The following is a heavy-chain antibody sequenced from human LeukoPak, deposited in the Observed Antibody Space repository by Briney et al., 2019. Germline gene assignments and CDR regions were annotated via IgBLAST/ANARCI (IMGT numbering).Heavy chain of an antibody. J-gene: IGHJ6*02. CDR2: IYYSGST. Sequence: SETLSLTCTVSGGSISSYYWSWIRQPPGKGLEWIGYIYYSGSTNYNPSLKSRVTISVDTSKNQLSLKLSSVTAADTAVYYCARVMMVRGVTPNYYYYGMDVWGQGTTVTVSS. D-gene: IGHD3-10*01. CDR1: GGSISSYY. CDR3: ARVMMVRGVTPNYYYYGMDV. V-gene: IGHV4-59*01.